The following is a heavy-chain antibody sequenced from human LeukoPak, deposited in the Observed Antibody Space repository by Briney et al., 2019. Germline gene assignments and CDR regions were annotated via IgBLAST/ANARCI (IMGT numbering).Heavy chain of an antibody. D-gene: IGHD3-3*01. CDR2: IYYSGST. Sequence: SETLSLTCTVSGGSISSGGYYWSWIRQHPGKGLEWIGYIYYSGSTYYNPSLKSRVTISVDTSKNQFSLKLSSVTAADTAVCYCARGPQYDFWSGYDWFDPWGQGTLVTVSS. CDR1: GGSISSGGYY. CDR3: ARGPQYDFWSGYDWFDP. V-gene: IGHV4-31*03. J-gene: IGHJ5*02.